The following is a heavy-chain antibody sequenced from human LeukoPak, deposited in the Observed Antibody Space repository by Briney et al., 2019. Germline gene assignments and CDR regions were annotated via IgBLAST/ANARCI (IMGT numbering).Heavy chain of an antibody. J-gene: IGHJ4*02. CDR3: ARHVFGGSYPDY. D-gene: IGHD3-16*02. V-gene: IGHV5-51*01. CDR2: IYPGDSDT. Sequence: GESLKISCKASGYSFTAYYIGWVRQMPGKGLEWMGIIYPGDSDTRYSPSFQGQVTISADKSITTAYLQWSSLKASDTARYYCARHVFGGSYPDYWGQGTLATVSS. CDR1: GYSFTAYY.